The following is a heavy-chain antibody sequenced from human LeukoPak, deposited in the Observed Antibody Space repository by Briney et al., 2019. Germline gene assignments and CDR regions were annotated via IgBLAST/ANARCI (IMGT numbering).Heavy chain of an antibody. CDR1: GFSINHYY. CDR3: ARGQSYCGADCYSN. CDR2: IYTGGST. V-gene: IGHV3-66*01. D-gene: IGHD2-21*02. J-gene: IGHJ4*02. Sequence: GGSLRLSCAASGFSINHYYMTWIRQTPGKGLDWVSVIYTGGSTNYGDSVKGRFTISRDNSKNTLYLQMNSLRADDTAIYYCARGQSYCGADCYSNWGQGTLVTVSS.